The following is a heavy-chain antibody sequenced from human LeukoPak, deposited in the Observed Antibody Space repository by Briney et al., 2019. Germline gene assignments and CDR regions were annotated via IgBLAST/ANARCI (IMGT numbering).Heavy chain of an antibody. CDR1: GYTFTGYY. CDR2: INPNSGGT. Sequence: ASVKVSCKASGYTFTGYYMHWVRQAPGQGLEWMGWINPNSGGTNYAQKFQGRVTMTRDTSISTAYMELSRLRSDDTAVYYCASLDPPATYCSSTSCYTENWFDPWGQGTLVTVSS. V-gene: IGHV1-2*02. J-gene: IGHJ5*02. CDR3: ASLDPPATYCSSTSCYTENWFDP. D-gene: IGHD2-2*02.